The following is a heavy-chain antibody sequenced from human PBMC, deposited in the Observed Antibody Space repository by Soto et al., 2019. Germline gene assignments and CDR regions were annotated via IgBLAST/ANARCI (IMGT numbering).Heavy chain of an antibody. D-gene: IGHD3-16*02. CDR2: IYYSGST. V-gene: IGHV4-39*01. J-gene: IGHJ1*01. CDR1: GGSIISSSYY. Sequence: SETLSLTCTVSGGSIISSSYYWGWIRQPPGKGLEWIGSIYYSGSTYYNPSLKSRVTISVDTSKNQFSLKLSSVTAADTAVYYCARTTKAYDYIWGSYRSAYFQHWGQGTLVTVSS. CDR3: ARTTKAYDYIWGSYRSAYFQH.